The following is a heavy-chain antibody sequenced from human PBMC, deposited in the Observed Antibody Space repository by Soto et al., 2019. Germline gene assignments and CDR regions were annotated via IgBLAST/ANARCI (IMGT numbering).Heavy chain of an antibody. CDR2: ISGSGGST. D-gene: IGHD3-10*01. Sequence: EVQLLESGGGLVQPGGSLRLSCAASGFTFSSYAMSWVRRPQGKGLEWVSAISGSGGSTYYADSVKGRFTISKDNSKNTLYLQMNSLRAEDTAVYYCAKTGDMVRGALYYFDYWGQGTLVTVSS. V-gene: IGHV3-23*01. J-gene: IGHJ4*02. CDR3: AKTGDMVRGALYYFDY. CDR1: GFTFSSYA.